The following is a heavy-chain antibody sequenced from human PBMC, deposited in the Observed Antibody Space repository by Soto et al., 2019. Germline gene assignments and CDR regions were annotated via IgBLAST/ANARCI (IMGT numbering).Heavy chain of an antibody. D-gene: IGHD2-2*02. CDR2: ISYDGSEK. CDR1: GFTFNTYG. Sequence: LRLSCAASGFTFNTYGMHWVRQAPGKGLEWVAVISYDGSEKYYVDSVKGRFTISKDNSKNTLYLQMNSLRPEDTAVYYCAKSPNFYCSTPNCYKYYFDHWGQGTRVTVSS. CDR3: AKSPNFYCSTPNCYKYYFDH. J-gene: IGHJ4*02. V-gene: IGHV3-30*18.